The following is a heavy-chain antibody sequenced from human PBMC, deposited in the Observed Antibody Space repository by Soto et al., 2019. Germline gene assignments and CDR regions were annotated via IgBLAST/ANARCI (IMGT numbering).Heavy chain of an antibody. CDR2: INPSGGST. Sequence: ASVKVSCKASGYTFTRYYMHWVRQAPGQGLEWMGIINPSGGSTSYAQKFQGRVTMTRDKSTSTVYMELISLRAEDTAVYYCARDQGGAENWFDPWGQGTLVTVSS. V-gene: IGHV1-46*01. J-gene: IGHJ5*02. CDR1: GYTFTRYY. CDR3: ARDQGGAENWFDP. D-gene: IGHD1-26*01.